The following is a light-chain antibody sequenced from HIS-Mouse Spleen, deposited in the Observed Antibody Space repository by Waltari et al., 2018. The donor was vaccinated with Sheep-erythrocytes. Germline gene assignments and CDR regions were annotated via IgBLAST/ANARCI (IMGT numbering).Light chain of an antibody. CDR2: EGS. Sequence: SALTPPASVSGSPGQSITIPCTGTSSDVGSYNLVSWYQQNPGKTPTIMIYEGSKRHSGGSNRFSGSKSGNTTSLTISGLQAEDEADYYCCSYAGSSTPWVFGGGTKLTVL. CDR3: CSYAGSSTPWV. V-gene: IGLV2-23*01. J-gene: IGLJ3*02. CDR1: SSDVGSYNL.